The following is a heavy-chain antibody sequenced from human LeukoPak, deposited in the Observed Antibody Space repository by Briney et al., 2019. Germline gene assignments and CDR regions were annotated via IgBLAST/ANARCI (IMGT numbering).Heavy chain of an antibody. CDR2: INHSGST. Sequence: NSSETLSLTCAVYGGSFSGYYWSWIRQPPGKGLEWSGEINHSGSTNYNPSLKSRVTISVDTSKNQFSLKLSSVTAADTAVYYCARRRPRNDGSYRALDYWGQGTLVTVSS. V-gene: IGHV4-34*01. J-gene: IGHJ4*02. CDR3: ARRRPRNDGSYRALDY. CDR1: GGSFSGYY. D-gene: IGHD1-26*01.